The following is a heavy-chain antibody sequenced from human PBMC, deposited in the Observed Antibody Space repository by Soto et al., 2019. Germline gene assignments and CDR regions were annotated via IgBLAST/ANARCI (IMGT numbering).Heavy chain of an antibody. Sequence: PSETLSLTCSVSGGSINSYWWSWIRQPAGKGLEWIGRVYSTGTTDYNPSLKSRATMSVETSKNQFSLKLTSVTAADTAVYYCARDIGSYAYGEGYWGQGIQV. J-gene: IGHJ4*02. CDR1: GGSINSYW. D-gene: IGHD3-10*01. CDR2: VYSTGTT. CDR3: ARDIGSYAYGEGY. V-gene: IGHV4-4*07.